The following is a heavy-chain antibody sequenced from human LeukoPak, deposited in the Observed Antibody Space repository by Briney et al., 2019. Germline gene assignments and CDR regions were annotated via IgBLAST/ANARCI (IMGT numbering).Heavy chain of an antibody. D-gene: IGHD2-2*02. CDR1: GYSISSGYY. CDR2: IYHSGST. Sequence: SETLSLTCAVSGYSISSGYYWGWSRQPPGQGLEWIGSIYHSGSTYYNPSLKSRVTISADTSNNQFSLKLSSVTAADTAVYYCARRVLDCSSTSCYTGYAFDIWGQGTMVTVSS. J-gene: IGHJ3*02. CDR3: ARRVLDCSSTSCYTGYAFDI. V-gene: IGHV4-38-2*01.